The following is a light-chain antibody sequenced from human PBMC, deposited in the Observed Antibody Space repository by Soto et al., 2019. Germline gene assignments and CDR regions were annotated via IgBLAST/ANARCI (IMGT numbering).Light chain of an antibody. V-gene: IGKV3-11*01. CDR3: QQRRNWPS. J-gene: IGKJ4*01. CDR2: DAS. CDR1: QDVSIY. Sequence: EVVLTQSPDTLSLSPGETATLSCRASQDVSIYVAWYQKRPGQPPRLVFYDASKRATGIPARFSGSGSGTDFTLTIATLETEDLGVYYCQQRRNWPSFGGGTKVEI.